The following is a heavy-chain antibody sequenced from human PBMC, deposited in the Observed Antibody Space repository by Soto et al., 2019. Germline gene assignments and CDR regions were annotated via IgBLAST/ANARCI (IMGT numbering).Heavy chain of an antibody. D-gene: IGHD5-12*01. CDR1: GGSFSGYY. CDR3: ARTYSGYDYYFDY. Sequence: SETLSLTCAVYGGSFSGYYWSWIRQPPGKGLEWIGEINHSGSTNYNPSLKSRVTISVDTPKNQFSRKLSSVTAADTAVYYCARTYSGYDYYFDYWGQGTLVTVSS. CDR2: INHSGST. V-gene: IGHV4-34*01. J-gene: IGHJ4*02.